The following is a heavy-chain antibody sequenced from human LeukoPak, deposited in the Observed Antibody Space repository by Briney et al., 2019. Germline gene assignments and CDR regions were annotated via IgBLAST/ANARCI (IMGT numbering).Heavy chain of an antibody. V-gene: IGHV1-18*01. CDR1: GYTFTTYG. CDR3: AREGLGELTLDY. CDR2: ISTDNGDT. Sequence: ASVKVSCKSSGYTFTTYGITWVRQAPGQGLEWMGWISTDNGDTNYALKLQGRVTMTTDTSTSTAYMELRSLRSDDTAVYYCAREGLGELTLDYWGQGTLVTVSS. J-gene: IGHJ4*02. D-gene: IGHD3-16*01.